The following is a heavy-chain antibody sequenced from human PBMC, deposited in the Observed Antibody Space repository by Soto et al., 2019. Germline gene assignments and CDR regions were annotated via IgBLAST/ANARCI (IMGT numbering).Heavy chain of an antibody. V-gene: IGHV1-24*01. Sequence: ASVKVSCKVSGYTLTELSMHWVRQAPGKGLEWMGGFDPEDGETIYAQKFQGRVTMTEDKSTDTAYMELSSLRSEDTAVYYCATDLKYYGSGSYYIYWGQGTLVTVSS. CDR3: ATDLKYYGSGSYYIY. D-gene: IGHD3-10*01. CDR2: FDPEDGET. CDR1: GYTLTELS. J-gene: IGHJ4*02.